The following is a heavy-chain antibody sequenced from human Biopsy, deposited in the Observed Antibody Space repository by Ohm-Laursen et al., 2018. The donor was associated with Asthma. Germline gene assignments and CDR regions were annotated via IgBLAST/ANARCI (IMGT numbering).Heavy chain of an antibody. CDR2: ISYNGSTK. Sequence: SLRLSCAASGFTFRSFGMHWVRQAPGKGLEWVALISYNGSTKVYPDSVKGRFSISRDNSKSTLYLQMNTLTAEDTAVYYCARDGFGAYQIDAFNLWGQGTLVTVSS. J-gene: IGHJ3*01. CDR3: ARDGFGAYQIDAFNL. D-gene: IGHD3-10*01. CDR1: GFTFRSFG. V-gene: IGHV3-30*03.